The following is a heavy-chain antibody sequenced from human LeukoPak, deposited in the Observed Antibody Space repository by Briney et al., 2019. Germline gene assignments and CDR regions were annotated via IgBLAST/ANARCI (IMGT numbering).Heavy chain of an antibody. CDR1: GGSISSYY. V-gene: IGHV4-59*08. D-gene: IGHD1-26*01. Sequence: PSETLSLTCTVSGGSISSYYWSWIRQPPRKGLEWIGYIYYSGSTNYNPSLKSRVTISVDTSKNQFSLKLSSVTAADTAVYYCAMAISGSYSGIDYWGQGTLVTVSS. CDR2: IYYSGST. CDR3: AMAISGSYSGIDY. J-gene: IGHJ4*02.